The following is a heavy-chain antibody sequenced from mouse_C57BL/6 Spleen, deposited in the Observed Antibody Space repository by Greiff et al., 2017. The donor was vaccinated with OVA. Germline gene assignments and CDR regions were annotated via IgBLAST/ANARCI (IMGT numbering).Heavy chain of an antibody. CDR1: GFSLTSYG. Sequence: VQLVESGPGLVQPSQSLSITCTVSGFSLTSYGVHWVRQSPGKGLEWLGVIWSGGSTDYNAAFISRLSISKDNSKSQVFFKMNSLQADDTAIYYCARNRNYGAFDYWGQGTTLTVSS. D-gene: IGHD1-1*02. CDR3: ARNRNYGAFDY. CDR2: IWSGGST. J-gene: IGHJ2*01. V-gene: IGHV2-2*01.